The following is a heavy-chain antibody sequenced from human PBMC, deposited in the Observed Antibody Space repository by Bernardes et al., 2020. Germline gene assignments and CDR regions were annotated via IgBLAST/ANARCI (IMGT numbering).Heavy chain of an antibody. CDR1: DGSLNGHY. J-gene: IGHJ6*03. D-gene: IGHD3-10*01. CDR3: ARATLNFFSMVRDYNYMDV. CDR2: VHYNGIT. V-gene: IGHV4-59*11. Sequence: LSLTCTFPDGSLNGHYWNWIRPPPGNGLEWIGYVHYNGITNYNPSLQSRVTISVDTSKNHFSLKLSSVTAADTAVYYCARATLNFFSMVRDYNYMDVWGKGTTVTVSS.